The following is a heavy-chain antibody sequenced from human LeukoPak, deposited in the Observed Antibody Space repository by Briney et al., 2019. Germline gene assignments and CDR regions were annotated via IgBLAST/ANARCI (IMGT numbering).Heavy chain of an antibody. CDR1: GGSISSYY. V-gene: IGHV4-59*01. Sequence: SETLSLTCTVSGGSISSYYWSWIRQPPGKGLEWIEYIYYSGSTNYNPSLKSRVTISVDTSKNQFSLKLSSVTAADTAVYYCARELTYWYSSMGFDYWGQGTLVTVSS. D-gene: IGHD6-19*01. J-gene: IGHJ4*02. CDR3: ARELTYWYSSMGFDY. CDR2: IYYSGST.